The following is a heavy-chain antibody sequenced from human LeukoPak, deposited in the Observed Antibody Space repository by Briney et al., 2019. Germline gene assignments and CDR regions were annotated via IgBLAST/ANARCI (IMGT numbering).Heavy chain of an antibody. Sequence: GGSLRLSCAASGFTFSSYSMNWVRQAPGKGLEWVSSISSSSSYIYYADSVKGRFTISRDNAKNSLYLQMNSLRAEDTAVYYCARVLMSGYSGSGSYYEYGFDSWGQGTLVTVSS. CDR2: ISSSSSYI. J-gene: IGHJ4*02. V-gene: IGHV3-21*01. D-gene: IGHD3-10*01. CDR3: ARVLMSGYSGSGSYYEYGFDS. CDR1: GFTFSSYS.